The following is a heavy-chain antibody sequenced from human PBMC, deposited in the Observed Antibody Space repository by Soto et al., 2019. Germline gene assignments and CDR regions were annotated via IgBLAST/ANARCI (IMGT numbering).Heavy chain of an antibody. CDR3: ARAGPDSSGWNFDY. Sequence: GGSLRLSCAASGFTFSSYGMHWVRQAPGKGLAWVAVISYDGSNKYYADSVKGRFTISRDNSKNTLYLQMSSLRAEDTAVYYCARAGPDSSGWNFDYWGQGTPVTVSS. CDR2: ISYDGSNK. CDR1: GFTFSSYG. D-gene: IGHD6-19*01. V-gene: IGHV3-30*03. J-gene: IGHJ4*02.